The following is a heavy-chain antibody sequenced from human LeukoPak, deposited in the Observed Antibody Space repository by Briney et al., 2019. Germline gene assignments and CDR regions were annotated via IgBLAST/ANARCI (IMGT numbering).Heavy chain of an antibody. D-gene: IGHD4-23*01. CDR1: GGFISSYY. V-gene: IGHV4-59*01. J-gene: IGHJ3*02. CDR3: ARLPLYGGNSPAAFDI. CDR2: IYYSGST. Sequence: SETLSLTCTVSGGFISSYYWSWIRQPPGKGLEWIGYIYYSGSTNYNPSLKSRVTISVDTSKNQFSLKLSSVTAADTAVYYCARLPLYGGNSPAAFDIWGQGTMVTVPS.